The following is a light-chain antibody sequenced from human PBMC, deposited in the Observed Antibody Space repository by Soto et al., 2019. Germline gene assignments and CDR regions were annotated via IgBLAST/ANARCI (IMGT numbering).Light chain of an antibody. Sequence: QSALTQPASVSGSPGQSITISCTGTSSDIGGYNYVSWYQQLPGKVPKLIIYDVSNRPSGVSDRFSGSKSGNAASLTISGLQADDEAAYYCSSYSRTSTLYVFGTGTKVTVL. V-gene: IGLV2-14*03. CDR2: DVS. CDR1: SSDIGGYNY. J-gene: IGLJ1*01. CDR3: SSYSRTSTLYV.